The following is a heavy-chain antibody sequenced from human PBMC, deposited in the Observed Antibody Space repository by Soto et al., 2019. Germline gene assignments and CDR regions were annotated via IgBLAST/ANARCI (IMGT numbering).Heavy chain of an antibody. Sequence: QVQPVESGGGVVQPGRSLRLSCAASGFTFSSYGMHWVRQAPGKGLEWVAVIWYDGSNKYYADSVKGRFTISRDNSKNTLYLQMNSLRAEDTAVYYCARAVAVAGPDYWYFDLWGRGTLVTVSS. CDR1: GFTFSSYG. CDR2: IWYDGSNK. D-gene: IGHD6-19*01. CDR3: ARAVAVAGPDYWYFDL. V-gene: IGHV3-33*01. J-gene: IGHJ2*01.